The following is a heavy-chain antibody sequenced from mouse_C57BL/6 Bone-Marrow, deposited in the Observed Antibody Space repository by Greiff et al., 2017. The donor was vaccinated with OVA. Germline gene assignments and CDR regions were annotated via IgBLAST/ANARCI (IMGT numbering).Heavy chain of an antibody. V-gene: IGHV1-82*01. J-gene: IGHJ2*01. Sequence: VHLVESGPELVKPGASVKISCKASGYAFSSSWMNWVKQRPGKGLEWIGRIYPGDGDTNYNGKFKGKATLTADKSSSTAYMQLSSLTSEDSAVYFCARKGTTVVDYFDYWGQGTTLTVSS. CDR3: ARKGTTVVDYFDY. CDR2: IYPGDGDT. D-gene: IGHD1-1*01. CDR1: GYAFSSSW.